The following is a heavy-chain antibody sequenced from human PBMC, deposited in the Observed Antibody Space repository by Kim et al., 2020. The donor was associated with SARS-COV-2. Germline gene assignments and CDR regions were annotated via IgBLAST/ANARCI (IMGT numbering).Heavy chain of an antibody. D-gene: IGHD3-22*01. CDR3: ARAGALYDSSVYYLDS. Sequence: SETLSLTCTVSGGSISGTSYYWGWVRQPPGKGLEWTGTVYHSGTTYYNPSLKSRVTISLDTSKNKFSLRLSSVTAADTAIYYCARAGALYDSSVYYLDSWGQGTLVTVSS. V-gene: IGHV4-39*07. J-gene: IGHJ4*02. CDR2: VYHSGTT. CDR1: GGSISGTSYY.